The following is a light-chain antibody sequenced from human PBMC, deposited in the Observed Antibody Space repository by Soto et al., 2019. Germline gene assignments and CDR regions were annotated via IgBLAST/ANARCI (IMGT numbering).Light chain of an antibody. CDR2: RNN. CDR1: SSNIGSNY. CDR3: AARDDSLSGFVV. J-gene: IGLJ2*01. Sequence: QSVLTQPPSASGTPGQRGTISCSGSSSNIGSNYVYWYQQLPGTAPKLLIYRNNQRPSGVPDRFSGSKSGTSASLAISGLRSEDEADYYCAARDDSLSGFVVFGGGTKLTVL. V-gene: IGLV1-47*01.